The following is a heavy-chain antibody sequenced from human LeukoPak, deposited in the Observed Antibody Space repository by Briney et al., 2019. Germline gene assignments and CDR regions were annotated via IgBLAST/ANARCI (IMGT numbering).Heavy chain of an antibody. J-gene: IGHJ4*02. CDR2: ISGSGGST. Sequence: GGSLRLSCAASGFTFSSYAMSWVRQAPGKGLEWVSAISGSGGSTYYADSVKGRFTISRDNSKNTLYLQMGSLRAEDMAVYYCARGGPQWELLPRYFDYWGQGTLVTVSS. V-gene: IGHV3-23*01. CDR3: ARGGPQWELLPRYFDY. CDR1: GFTFSSYA. D-gene: IGHD1-26*01.